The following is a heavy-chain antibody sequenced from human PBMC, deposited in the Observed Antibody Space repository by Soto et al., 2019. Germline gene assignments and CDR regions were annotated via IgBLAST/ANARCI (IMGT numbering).Heavy chain of an antibody. D-gene: IGHD6-6*01. CDR3: AKFLGGIPARPFDS. Sequence: QVQLVESGGGLVKPGGSVRLSCAASGFTFSDSYMSWVRQAPGKGLEWVSYISGSGITTSHADSVKGRFTISRDNGKNSVYLQMDSLRAEDTAVYYCAKFLGGIPARPFDSWGQGTLVTVSS. CDR2: ISGSGITT. V-gene: IGHV3-11*01. CDR1: GFTFSDSY. J-gene: IGHJ4*02.